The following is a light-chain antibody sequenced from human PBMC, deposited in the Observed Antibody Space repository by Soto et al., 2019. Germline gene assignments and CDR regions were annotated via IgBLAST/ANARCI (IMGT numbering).Light chain of an antibody. Sequence: DIQMTQSPSSLSASVGDRVTITCQASQDISNYLNWYQQKPGKAPKLLIYDASNLETGVPSRFSGSGSGKDFTFTISSLQPEDIATDYCQQYDNLPRTFGQGTKLEIK. CDR2: DAS. CDR1: QDISNY. CDR3: QQYDNLPRT. J-gene: IGKJ2*01. V-gene: IGKV1-33*01.